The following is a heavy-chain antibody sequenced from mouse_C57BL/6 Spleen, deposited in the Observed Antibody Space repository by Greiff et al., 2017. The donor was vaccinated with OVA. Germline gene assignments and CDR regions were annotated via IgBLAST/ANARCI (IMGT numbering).Heavy chain of an antibody. CDR3: ARAYYSNEYYFDY. CDR2: INYDGSST. CDR1: GFTFSDYY. D-gene: IGHD2-5*01. Sequence: EVQRVESEGGLVQPGSSMKLSCTASGFTFSDYYMAWVRQVPEKGLEWVANINYDGSSTYYLDSLKSRFIISRDNAKNILYLQMSSLKSEDTATYYCARAYYSNEYYFDYWGQGTTLTVSS. J-gene: IGHJ2*01. V-gene: IGHV5-16*01.